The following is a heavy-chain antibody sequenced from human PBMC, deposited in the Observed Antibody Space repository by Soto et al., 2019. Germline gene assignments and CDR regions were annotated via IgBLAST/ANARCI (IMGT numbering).Heavy chain of an antibody. CDR1: GFTFSSYA. V-gene: IGHV3-23*01. CDR3: AKPGPLWFGESGPLNVHFDY. J-gene: IGHJ4*02. Sequence: GGSLRLSCAASGFTFSSYAMSWVRQAPGKWLEWVSAISGSGGSTYYADSVKGRFTISRDNSKNTLYLQMNSLRAEDTAVYYCAKPGPLWFGESGPLNVHFDYWGQGTLVTVSS. CDR2: ISGSGGST. D-gene: IGHD3-10*01.